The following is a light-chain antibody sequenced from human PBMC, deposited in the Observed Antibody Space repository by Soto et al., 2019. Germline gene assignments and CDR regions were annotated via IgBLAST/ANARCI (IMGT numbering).Light chain of an antibody. J-gene: IGKJ2*01. CDR3: QQLKSYTS. V-gene: IGKV1-9*01. CDR1: QDISNY. CDR2: VAS. Sequence: DIQLTQSPSFLSASVGDRVSITCRASQDISNYLAWYQQKPGKAPNLLIYVASTLQSGIPSRFSGSGSGTEFTLTISSLQPEDFATYYCQQLKSYTSFGQGTKLEIK.